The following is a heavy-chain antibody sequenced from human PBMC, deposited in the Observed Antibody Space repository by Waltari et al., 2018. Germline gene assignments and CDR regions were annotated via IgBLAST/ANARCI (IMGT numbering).Heavy chain of an antibody. V-gene: IGHV3-48*01. CDR1: GFTFSSYS. J-gene: IGHJ4*02. Sequence: EVQLVESGGGLVQPGGSLRLSCAASGFTFSSYSMNWVRQAPGKGLEWVSYISSSSSTIYYADSVKGRFTSSRDNAKNSLYLQMNSLRAEDTAVYYCARYGYLSYDYWGQGTLVTVSS. CDR2: ISSSSSTI. CDR3: ARYGYLSYDY. D-gene: IGHD5-12*01.